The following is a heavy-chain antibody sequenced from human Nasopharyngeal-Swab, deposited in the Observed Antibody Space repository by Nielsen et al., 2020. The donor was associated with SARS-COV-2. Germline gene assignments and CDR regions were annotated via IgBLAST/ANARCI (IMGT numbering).Heavy chain of an antibody. Sequence: ASVKVSCKASGYTFTSYGISWVRQAPGQGLEWMEWISAYNGNTNYAQKLQGRVTMTTDTSTSTAYMELRSLRSDDTAVYYCAGPSRGYYFDYWGQGTLVTVSS. CDR2: ISAYNGNT. J-gene: IGHJ4*02. CDR3: AGPSRGYYFDY. V-gene: IGHV1-18*01. CDR1: GYTFTSYG. D-gene: IGHD3-10*01.